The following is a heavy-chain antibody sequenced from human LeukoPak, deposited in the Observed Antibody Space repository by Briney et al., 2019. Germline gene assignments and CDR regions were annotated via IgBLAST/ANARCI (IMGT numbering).Heavy chain of an antibody. J-gene: IGHJ3*02. CDR2: IYYSGST. CDR3: ARGLSGYSSGWDAFDI. CDR1: SGSFSGHY. Sequence: PSETLSLTCAVYSGSFSGHYWSWIRRPPGKGLEWIGYIYYSGSTNYNPSLKSRVTISVDTSKNQFSLRLSSVTAADTAVYYCARGLSGYSSGWDAFDIWGHGTMVTVSS. D-gene: IGHD6-19*01. V-gene: IGHV4-59*11.